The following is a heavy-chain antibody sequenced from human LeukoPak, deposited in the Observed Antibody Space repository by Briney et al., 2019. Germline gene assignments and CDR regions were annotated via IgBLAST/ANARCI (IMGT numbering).Heavy chain of an antibody. J-gene: IGHJ4*02. CDR1: GYSFTSYW. V-gene: IGHV5-51*01. D-gene: IGHD1-26*01. CDR3: ARQWELPEPFDY. CDR2: IYPGYADT. Sequence: GESLKISCKGSGYSFTSYWLGWVRQMPGKGLEWMGIIYPGYADTRYSPSFQGQVTISADKSISTAYLQWSSLKASDTYMYYCARQWELPEPFDYWGQGTLVTVSS.